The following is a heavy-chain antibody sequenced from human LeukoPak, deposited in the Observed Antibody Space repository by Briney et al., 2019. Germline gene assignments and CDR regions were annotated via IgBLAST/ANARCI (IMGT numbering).Heavy chain of an antibody. J-gene: IGHJ4*02. Sequence: PSETLSLTCNVSGGSISSYFWTWIRQPAGKGLEWIGRIHASGTTNYNSSLKGRVSMSVDTSKNQFSLKLTSVTAADTAVYFCARDGADVYGRAFDYWGQGTLVSVSS. CDR1: GGSISSYF. CDR2: IHASGTT. V-gene: IGHV4-4*07. CDR3: ARDGADVYGRAFDY. D-gene: IGHD3-10*01.